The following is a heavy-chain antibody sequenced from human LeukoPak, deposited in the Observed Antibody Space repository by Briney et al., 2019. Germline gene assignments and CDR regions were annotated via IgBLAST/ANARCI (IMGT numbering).Heavy chain of an antibody. V-gene: IGHV1-2*02. J-gene: IGHJ4*02. CDR3: ASPEDYYDSSGPFDY. Sequence: ASVKVSCKASGYTFTGYYMHWVRQAPGQGLEWMGWINPNSGGTNYAQKFQGRVTMTRDTSISTAYMELSRLRSDDTAVYYCASPEDYYDSSGPFDYWGQGTLVTVSS. D-gene: IGHD3-22*01. CDR2: INPNSGGT. CDR1: GYTFTGYY.